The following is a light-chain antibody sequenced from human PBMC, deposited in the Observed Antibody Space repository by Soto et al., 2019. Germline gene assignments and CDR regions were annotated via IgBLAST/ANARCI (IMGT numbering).Light chain of an antibody. CDR2: GTS. V-gene: IGKV3-20*01. J-gene: IGKJ2*01. CDR3: QQYSSSSGYT. CDR1: QNRATQF. Sequence: VLTQSPGTLSLSPGEGATLSCRASQNRATQFFTWYQQRPGQAPRVLIYGTSTRATGIPDRFSGSGSGTDFTLTISRREPEDFAVYYCQQYSSSSGYTFGQGTKLEIK.